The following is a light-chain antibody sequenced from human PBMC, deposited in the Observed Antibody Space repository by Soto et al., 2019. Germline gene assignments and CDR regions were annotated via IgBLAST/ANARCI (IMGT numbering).Light chain of an antibody. J-gene: IGLJ1*01. CDR3: RSYTSSNTFYV. Sequence: QCLLTQPASVSGSPGQSITISCTGTSSDVGGYYYVSWYQHHPGKAPKLMIYQVSNRPSGVSNRFSGSKSGNTASLTISGLQADDEADYYCRSYTSSNTFYVFGTGTKVTVL. CDR2: QVS. CDR1: SSDVGGYYY. V-gene: IGLV2-14*01.